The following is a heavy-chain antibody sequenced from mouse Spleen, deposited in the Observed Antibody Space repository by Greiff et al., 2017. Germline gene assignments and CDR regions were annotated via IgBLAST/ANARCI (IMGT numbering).Heavy chain of an antibody. CDR2: ISSGGGST. CDR1: GFTFSSYY. V-gene: IGHV5-9*04. Sequence: EVKLVESGGGLVKLGGSLKLSCAASGFTFSSYYMSWVRQTPEKRLEWVATISSGGGSTYYPDSVKGRFTISRDNAKNTLYLQMSSLNSEDTAVYYCARGFRGNYYAMDYWGQGTSVTVSS. CDR3: ARGFRGNYYAMDY. J-gene: IGHJ4*01. D-gene: IGHD2-1*01.